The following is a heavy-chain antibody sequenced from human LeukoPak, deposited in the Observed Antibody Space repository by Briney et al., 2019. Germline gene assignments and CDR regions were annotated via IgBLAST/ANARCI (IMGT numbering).Heavy chain of an antibody. CDR2: ISSSSSYI. J-gene: IGHJ4*02. CDR3: ARSMYYYGSGSYPLFDY. Sequence: GGSLRLSCAASGFTFSSYSMNWVRQAPGKGLEWVSSISSSSSYIYSADSVKGRFTISRDNAKNSLYLQMNSLRAEDTAVYYCARSMYYYGSGSYPLFDYWGQGTLVTVSS. V-gene: IGHV3-21*01. CDR1: GFTFSSYS. D-gene: IGHD3-10*01.